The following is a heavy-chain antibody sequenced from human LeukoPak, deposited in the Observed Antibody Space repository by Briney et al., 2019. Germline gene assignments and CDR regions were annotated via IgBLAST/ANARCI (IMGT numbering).Heavy chain of an antibody. CDR1: GASTCIRY. J-gene: IGHJ4*02. V-gene: IGHV4-59*08. CDR3: AQTTGWPGFDF. D-gene: IGHD6-19*01. Sequence: SETLSLTCSASGASTCIRYWSWIRQFPGGTLEWIGHIYNAKNTKYNPSLTSRVTISVDTSRNQFSLSLTSLTAADTAIYYCAQTTGWPGFDFWGPGALVTVSS. CDR2: IYNAKNT.